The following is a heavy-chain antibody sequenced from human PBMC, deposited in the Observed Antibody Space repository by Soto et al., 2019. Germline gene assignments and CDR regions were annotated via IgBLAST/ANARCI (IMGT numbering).Heavy chain of an antibody. CDR2: IYYSGNT. CDR3: ARYGMDTLRSYGMDV. CDR1: GGSISSYY. D-gene: IGHD5-18*01. V-gene: IGHV4-59*01. Sequence: QVQLQESGPGLVKPSETLSLTCTVSGGSISSYYWSWIRQPPGRGMEWIGYIYYSGNTNYNPSLKSRVTMSVDASKNQFSLKLSSVTAADTAVYYCARYGMDTLRSYGMDVWGQGTSVTVSS. J-gene: IGHJ6*02.